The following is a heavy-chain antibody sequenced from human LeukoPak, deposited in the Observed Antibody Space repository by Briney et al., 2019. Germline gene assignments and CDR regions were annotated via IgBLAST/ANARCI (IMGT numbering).Heavy chain of an antibody. CDR1: GGSISNYY. D-gene: IGHD5-18*01. CDR3: ARTTEGGYTYGYFYYYCMDV. CDR2: IYYSGTT. V-gene: IGHV4-59*01. Sequence: PSETLSLTCTVSGGSISNYYWNWIRQPPGKGLEWIGYIYYSGTTNYNPSLKSRVSMSVDTSKNQFSLKLSSVTAADTAVYYCARTTEGGYTYGYFYYYCMDVWGKGTTVTISS. J-gene: IGHJ6*03.